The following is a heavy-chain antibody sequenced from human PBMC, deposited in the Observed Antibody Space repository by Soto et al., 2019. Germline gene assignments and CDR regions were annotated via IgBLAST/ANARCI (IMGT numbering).Heavy chain of an antibody. Sequence: PSETLSLTCTVSGGSISSYYWSWIRQPPGKGLEWIGYIYYSGSTNYNPSLKSRVTISVDTSKNQFSLKLSSVTAADTAVYYCARDKNSYGPQFDYWGQGTLVTVSS. J-gene: IGHJ4*02. CDR3: ARDKNSYGPQFDY. D-gene: IGHD5-18*01. V-gene: IGHV4-59*01. CDR2: IYYSGST. CDR1: GGSISSYY.